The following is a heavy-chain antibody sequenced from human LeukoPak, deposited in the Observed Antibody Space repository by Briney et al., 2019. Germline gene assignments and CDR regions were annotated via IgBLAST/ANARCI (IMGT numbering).Heavy chain of an antibody. CDR2: IYYSGST. V-gene: IGHV4-59*01. D-gene: IGHD6-19*01. CDR3: ARGTEEQWLAVDY. J-gene: IGHJ4*02. CDR1: GGSISSYY. Sequence: PSETLSLTCTVSGGSISSYYWSWIRQPPGKGLEWIGYIYYSGSTNYNPSLKSRVTISVDTSKNQFSLKLSSVTAADTAVYYCARGTEEQWLAVDYWGQGTLVTVSS.